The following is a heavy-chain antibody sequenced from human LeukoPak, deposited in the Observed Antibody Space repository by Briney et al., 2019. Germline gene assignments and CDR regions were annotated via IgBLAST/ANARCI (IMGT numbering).Heavy chain of an antibody. CDR2: INHSGST. D-gene: IGHD3-10*01. V-gene: IGHV4-34*01. CDR1: GGSFGGYY. J-gene: IGHJ4*02. Sequence: TETLSLTCAVYGGSFGGYYWSWIRQPPGKGLEWIGEINHSGSTNYNPSLKSRVTISVDTSKNQFSLKLSSVTAADTAVYYCAREKGRYYGSGSYVYWGQGTLVTVSS. CDR3: AREKGRYYGSGSYVY.